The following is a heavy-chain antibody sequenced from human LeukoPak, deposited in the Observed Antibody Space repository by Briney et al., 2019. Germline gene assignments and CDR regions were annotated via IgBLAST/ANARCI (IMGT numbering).Heavy chain of an antibody. Sequence: GGSLRLSCAASGFTFSSYAMSWVRQAPGKGLEWVSVISNSAGSTFYADSVKGRFTISRDNFKNTVYLQMNSLRAEDSAVYYCAKGYYDSSGYYSAFDIWGQGTMVTVSS. D-gene: IGHD3-22*01. CDR3: AKGYYDSSGYYSAFDI. CDR1: GFTFSSYA. J-gene: IGHJ3*02. V-gene: IGHV3-23*01. CDR2: ISNSAGST.